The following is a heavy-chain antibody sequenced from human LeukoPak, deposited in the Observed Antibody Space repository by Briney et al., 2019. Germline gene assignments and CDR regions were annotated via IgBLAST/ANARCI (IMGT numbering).Heavy chain of an antibody. D-gene: IGHD3-3*01. CDR3: ARGGGDYDFWSGYLNWFDP. J-gene: IGHJ5*02. CDR2: IYPGDSDT. V-gene: IGHV5-51*01. CDR1: GYSFTSYW. Sequence: GESLKISCKGSGYSFTSYWIGWVRQMPGKGLGWMGIIYPGDSDTRYSPSFQGQVTISADKAIKTAYLQWRSLKASETAMYYWARGGGDYDFWSGYLNWFDPWGQGTLVTVSS.